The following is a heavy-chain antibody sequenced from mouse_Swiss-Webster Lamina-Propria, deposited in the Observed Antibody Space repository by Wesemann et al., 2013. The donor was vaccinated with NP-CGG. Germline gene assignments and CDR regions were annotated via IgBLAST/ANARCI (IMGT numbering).Heavy chain of an antibody. Sequence: DVQLQESGPGLVKPSQSLSLTCSVTGYSITSGYYWNWIRQFPGNKLEWMGYISYDGSNNYNPSLKNRISITRDTSKNQFFLKLNSVTTEDTATYYCAKYGNYEYFDVWGAGTTVTVSS. CDR1: GYSITSGYY. CDR2: ISYDGSN. V-gene: IGHV3-6*02. J-gene: IGHJ1*01. D-gene: IGHD2-10*02. CDR3: AKYGNYEYFDV.